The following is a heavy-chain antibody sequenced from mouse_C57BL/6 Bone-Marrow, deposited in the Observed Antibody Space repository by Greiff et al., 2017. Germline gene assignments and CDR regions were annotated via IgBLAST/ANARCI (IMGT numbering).Heavy chain of an antibody. J-gene: IGHJ3*01. V-gene: IGHV1-52*01. CDR3: ARQAYGSSRWFAY. CDR1: GYTFTSYW. Sequence: QVQLQQPGAELVRPGSSVKLSCKASGYTFTSYWMHWVKQRPIQGLEWIGNIDPSDSETHYNQKFKDKATLTVDKSSSTAYMQLSSLTSEDSAVYYCARQAYGSSRWFAYWGQGTLVTVSA. D-gene: IGHD1-1*01. CDR2: IDPSDSET.